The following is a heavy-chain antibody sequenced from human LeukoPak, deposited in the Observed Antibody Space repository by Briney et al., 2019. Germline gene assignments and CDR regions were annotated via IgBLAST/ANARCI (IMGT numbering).Heavy chain of an antibody. V-gene: IGHV1-8*01. CDR3: ARSLSLVRGVIHYFDN. J-gene: IGHJ4*02. D-gene: IGHD3-10*01. Sequence: ASAKVSCKASGYTFPNYDINWVRQPTGQGIEWMGWINPDIGNTAYVQKFQGRVTMTRNTSISTAYMELSSLRSEDTAVYYCARSLSLVRGVIHYFDNWGQGTLVTVSS. CDR2: INPDIGNT. CDR1: GYTFPNYD.